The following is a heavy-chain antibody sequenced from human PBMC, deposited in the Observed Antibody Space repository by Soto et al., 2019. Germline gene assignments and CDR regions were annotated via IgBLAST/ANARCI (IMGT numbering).Heavy chain of an antibody. Sequence: QVQLVQSGSEVRKPGASVKVSCQASGYTFTALYMNWVRQAPGQALEWMGWVNPNTGLTKYAQKFQGRVIMTRDTSINTAYMELSGRTSDDTAVYYCTTLRLDPWGQGTLVTVSS. CDR3: TTLRLDP. D-gene: IGHD3-9*01. CDR1: GYTFTALY. J-gene: IGHJ5*02. V-gene: IGHV1-2*02. CDR2: VNPNTGLT.